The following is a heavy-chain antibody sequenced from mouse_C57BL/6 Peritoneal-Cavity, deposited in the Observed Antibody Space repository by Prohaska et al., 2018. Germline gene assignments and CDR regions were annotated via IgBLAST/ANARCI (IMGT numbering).Heavy chain of an antibody. CDR3: AGDYSSYLYAEF. CDR1: GFPITSGYY. V-gene: IGHV12-3*01. J-gene: IGHJ1*03. Sequence: QLQLQDSGPGLVRPSQSLFLTCSITGFPITSGYYCIWIRRSPGKPLEWMWYITHSGETFYNTSLQSPISITREMSKNRYGDQWNLDYREHTVTKYRAGDYSSYLYAEFWGTGTTVTVSS. CDR2: ITHSGET. D-gene: IGHD2-12*01.